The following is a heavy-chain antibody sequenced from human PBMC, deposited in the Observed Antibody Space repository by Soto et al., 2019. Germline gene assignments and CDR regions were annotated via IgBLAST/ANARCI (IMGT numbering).Heavy chain of an antibody. CDR3: AKGGYNYGFLFDC. Sequence: SETLSLTCTVSGGSLSSGDYYWSWIRQLPGKDLEWIAYIYYNGNTYYTPSLKSRATISLDTSRNQFFLNLNSVTAADTAVYYCAKGGYNYGFLFDCWGQGTLVTVSS. CDR1: GGSLSSGDYY. D-gene: IGHD5-18*01. CDR2: IYYNGNT. J-gene: IGHJ4*02. V-gene: IGHV4-31*03.